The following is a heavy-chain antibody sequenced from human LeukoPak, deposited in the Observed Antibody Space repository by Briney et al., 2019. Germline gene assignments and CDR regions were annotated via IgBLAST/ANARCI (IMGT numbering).Heavy chain of an antibody. D-gene: IGHD3-10*01. CDR1: GGSISSSTYY. Sequence: SETLSLTCTVSGGSISSSTYYWGWIRQPPGKGLEWIGSIYYSGSTYYNPSLKSRVTISVDTSKNQFSLKLSSVTAADTAVYYCARHLVQGVHYFDYWGQGTLVTVSS. V-gene: IGHV4-39*01. CDR3: ARHLVQGVHYFDY. J-gene: IGHJ4*02. CDR2: IYYSGST.